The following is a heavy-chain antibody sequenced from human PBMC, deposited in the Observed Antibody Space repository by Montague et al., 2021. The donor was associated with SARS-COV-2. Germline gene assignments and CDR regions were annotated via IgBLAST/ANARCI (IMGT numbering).Heavy chain of an antibody. CDR1: GFSFSSYA. Sequence: SLRLSCAASGFSFSSYAMHWVRQPPGKGLEWLAVISFDGNGRYYAGSLRGRFTISRDNSKDTLYLQLTGLRSDDTGVYYCARVAQLLLGNPQNLFDPWGQGTLVTVST. CDR2: ISFDGNGR. V-gene: IGHV3-30-3*01. D-gene: IGHD4-23*01. CDR3: ARVAQLLLGNPQNLFDP. J-gene: IGHJ5*02.